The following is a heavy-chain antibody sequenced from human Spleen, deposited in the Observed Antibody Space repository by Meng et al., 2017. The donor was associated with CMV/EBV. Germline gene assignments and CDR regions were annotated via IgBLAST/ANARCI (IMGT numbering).Heavy chain of an antibody. Sequence: QQGGAGLCKPSEPLTPTCAVDVGTCSGYYWGRIRQPPGKELEWSGEINHSGSTNSNPSLRSRVTISVYPSKNQFALKLCSVTAADTAVYYCARVKGYYYARDYFDYWRQGTLVTVSS. V-gene: IGHV4-34*01. J-gene: IGHJ4*02. CDR3: ARVKGYYYARDYFDY. CDR1: VGTCSGYY. D-gene: IGHD3-22*01. CDR2: INHSGST.